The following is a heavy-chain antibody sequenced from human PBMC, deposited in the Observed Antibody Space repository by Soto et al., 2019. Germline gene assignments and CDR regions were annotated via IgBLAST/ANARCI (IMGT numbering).Heavy chain of an antibody. J-gene: IGHJ6*02. CDR2: ISYDGSNK. D-gene: IGHD6-13*01. V-gene: IGHV3-30-3*01. CDR1: GFTFSSYA. CDR3: ARDPAGAAPGRYYYYGMDV. Sequence: HPGGSLRLSCAASGFTFSSYAMHWVRQAPGKGLEWVAVISYDGSNKYYADSVKGRFTISRDNSKNTLYLQMNSLRAEDTAVYYCARDPAGAAPGRYYYYGMDVWGQGTTVTVSS.